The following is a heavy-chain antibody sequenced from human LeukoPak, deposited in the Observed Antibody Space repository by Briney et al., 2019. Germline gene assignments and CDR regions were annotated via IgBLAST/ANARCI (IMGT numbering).Heavy chain of an antibody. V-gene: IGHV1-18*01. Sequence: ASVRVSCKASGYTFTSYGISWVRQAPGQGLEWMGWISAYNGNTNYAQKLQGRVTMTTDTSTSTAYMELRSLRSDDTAVYYCARDPLTQWLASFDYWGQGTLVTVSS. D-gene: IGHD6-19*01. CDR2: ISAYNGNT. CDR3: ARDPLTQWLASFDY. J-gene: IGHJ4*02. CDR1: GYTFTSYG.